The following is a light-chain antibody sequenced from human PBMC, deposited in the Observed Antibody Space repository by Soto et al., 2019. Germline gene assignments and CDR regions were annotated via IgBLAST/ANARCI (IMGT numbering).Light chain of an antibody. CDR1: QSVSSN. Sequence: IVMTQSQASLSVYPREIATLSCRASQSVSSNLAWYQQKPGQAPRLLIYGASTRATGIPARFSGSGSGTEFTLTISSLQSEDFAVYYCQHRSNFGQGTRLEIK. CDR2: GAS. V-gene: IGKV3-15*01. J-gene: IGKJ5*01. CDR3: QHRSN.